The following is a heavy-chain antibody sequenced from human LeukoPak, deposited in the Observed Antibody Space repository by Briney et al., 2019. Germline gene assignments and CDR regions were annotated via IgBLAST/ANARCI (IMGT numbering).Heavy chain of an antibody. J-gene: IGHJ4*02. V-gene: IGHV1-69*05. CDR3: ARDRGYSYGLDY. CDR2: IIPIFGTA. CDR1: GGTFSSYA. Sequence: SVKVSCKASGGTFSSYAISWVRQAPGQGLEWMGGIIPIFGTANYAQKFQGRVTITTDESTSTAYMELSSLRAEDTAVYYCARDRGYSYGLDYWGQGTLVTVSS. D-gene: IGHD5-18*01.